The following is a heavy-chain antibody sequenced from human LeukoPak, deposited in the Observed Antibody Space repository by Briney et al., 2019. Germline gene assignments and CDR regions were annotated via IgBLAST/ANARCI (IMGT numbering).Heavy chain of an antibody. Sequence: ASVKVSCKASGYTFTSYAISWVRQAPGQGLEWMGGIIPIFGTANYAQKFQGRVTITADESTSTAYMELSSLRSEDTAVYYCARRRLRLGELSPPGAFDIWGQGTMVTVSS. CDR3: ARRRLRLGELSPPGAFDI. D-gene: IGHD3-16*02. CDR2: IIPIFGTA. J-gene: IGHJ3*02. V-gene: IGHV1-69*13. CDR1: GYTFTSYA.